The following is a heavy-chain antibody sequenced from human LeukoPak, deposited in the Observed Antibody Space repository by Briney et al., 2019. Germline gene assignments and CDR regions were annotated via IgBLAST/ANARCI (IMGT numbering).Heavy chain of an antibody. CDR3: ARDLEPDRSDVFDI. CDR1: GFTFSSYA. J-gene: IGHJ3*02. V-gene: IGHV3-30*04. D-gene: IGHD3-22*01. Sequence: PGGSLRLSCAASGFTFSSYAMHWVRQAPGKGLEWVAVISFDGNNKYYADSVKGRFTLSRDNSKNTLYLQMNSLRAEDTAVYYCARDLEPDRSDVFDIWGQGTMVTVPS. CDR2: ISFDGNNK.